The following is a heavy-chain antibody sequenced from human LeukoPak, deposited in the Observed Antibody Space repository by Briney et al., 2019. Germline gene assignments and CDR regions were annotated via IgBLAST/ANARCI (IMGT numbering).Heavy chain of an antibody. CDR3: ARARRGYYYGSGSYSRGYYYYYYMDV. J-gene: IGHJ6*03. Sequence: ASVKVSCKASGYTFTSYGISWVRQAPGQGLEWMGWISAYNGNTNYAQKLQGRVTMTTDTSTSTAYMELRSLRSEDTAVYYCARARRGYYYGSGSYSRGYYYYYYMDVWGKGTTVTISS. D-gene: IGHD3-10*01. CDR1: GYTFTSYG. V-gene: IGHV1-18*01. CDR2: ISAYNGNT.